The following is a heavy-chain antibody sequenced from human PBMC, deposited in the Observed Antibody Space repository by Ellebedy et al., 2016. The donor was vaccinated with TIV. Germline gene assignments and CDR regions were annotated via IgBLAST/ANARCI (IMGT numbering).Heavy chain of an antibody. V-gene: IGHV3-23*01. CDR3: AKDISNRGYSYGRGGSDY. Sequence: GESLKISCAASGFSFHTYSMNWVRQAPGKGLEWVAAISGSGESTYYAESAKGRFTIFRENSKNTLYLQMSSPRVEDTALYYCAKDISNRGYSYGRGGSDYWGQGTLVAVSS. J-gene: IGHJ4*02. CDR2: ISGSGEST. D-gene: IGHD5-18*01. CDR1: GFSFHTYS.